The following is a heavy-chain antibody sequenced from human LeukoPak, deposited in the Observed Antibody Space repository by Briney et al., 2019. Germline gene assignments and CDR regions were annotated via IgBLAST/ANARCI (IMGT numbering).Heavy chain of an antibody. CDR3: ARGSCSSRSCYKRVNGLDV. J-gene: IGHJ6*02. Sequence: GGSLRLSWAASGFTFSNYDMHWVRQATGKGLEWVSAFHTAGDTHYSGSVKGRFATSRENAKNSFYLQMNNLRAGDTAVYYCARGSCSSRSCYKRVNGLDVWGQGTPVTVSS. V-gene: IGHV3-13*01. CDR2: FHTAGDT. D-gene: IGHD2-2*01. CDR1: GFTFSNYD.